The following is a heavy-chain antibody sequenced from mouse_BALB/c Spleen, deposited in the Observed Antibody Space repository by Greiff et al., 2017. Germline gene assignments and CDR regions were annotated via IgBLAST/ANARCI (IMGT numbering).Heavy chain of an antibody. V-gene: IGHV3-1*02. CDR2: IHYSGST. CDR1: GYSITSGYS. Sequence: VQLQQSGPDLVKPSQSLSLTCTVTGYSITSGYSWHWIRQFPGNKLEWMGYIHYSGSTNYNPSLKSRISITRDTSKNQFFLQLNSVTTEDTATYYCARGEKLFTTVVEGFDYWGQGTTLTVSS. CDR3: ARGEKLFTTVVEGFDY. J-gene: IGHJ2*01. D-gene: IGHD1-1*01.